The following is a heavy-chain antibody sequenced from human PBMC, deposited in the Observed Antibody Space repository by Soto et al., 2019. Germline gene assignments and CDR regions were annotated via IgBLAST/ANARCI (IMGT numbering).Heavy chain of an antibody. CDR2: IIPILGIA. Sequence: QVQLVQSGAEVKKPGSSVKVSCKASGGTFSSYTISWVRQAPGQGLEWMGRIIPILGIANYAQKFQGRVTITADKATSTAYMELSSLRSEDTAVYYCARDRGYCSSTSCPEGFDYWGQGTLVTVSS. D-gene: IGHD2-2*01. V-gene: IGHV1-69*08. CDR1: GGTFSSYT. J-gene: IGHJ4*02. CDR3: ARDRGYCSSTSCPEGFDY.